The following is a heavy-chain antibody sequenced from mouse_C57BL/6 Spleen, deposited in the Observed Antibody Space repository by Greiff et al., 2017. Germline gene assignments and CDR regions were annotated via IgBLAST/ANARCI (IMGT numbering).Heavy chain of an antibody. J-gene: IGHJ3*01. CDR1: GFSLTSYG. D-gene: IGHD4-1*01. CDR3: AKRDWDGAWFAY. Sequence: VHLVESGPGLVQPSQSLSITCTVSGFSLTSYGVHWVRQSPGKGLEWLGVIWRGGSTDYNAAFMSRLSITKDNSKSQVFFKMNSLQADDTAIYYCAKRDWDGAWFAYWGQGTLVTVSA. V-gene: IGHV2-5*01. CDR2: IWRGGST.